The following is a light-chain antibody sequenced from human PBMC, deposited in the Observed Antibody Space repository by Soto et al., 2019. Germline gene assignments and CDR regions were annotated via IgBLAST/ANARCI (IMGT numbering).Light chain of an antibody. CDR3: LLTYSGGRGV. V-gene: IGLV7-46*01. J-gene: IGLJ2*01. CDR1: TGAVTSGHY. Sequence: QSVVTQEPSLTVSPGGTVTLTCGSSTGAVTSGHYPYWFQQKPGQAPRTLIYETSSKHSWTPARFSGSLLGGKAALTLSGAQPEDEAEYYCLLTYSGGRGVFGGGTKLTVL. CDR2: ETS.